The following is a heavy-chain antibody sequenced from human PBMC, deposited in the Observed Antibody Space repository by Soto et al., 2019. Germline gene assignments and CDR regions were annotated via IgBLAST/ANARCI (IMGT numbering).Heavy chain of an antibody. J-gene: IGHJ4*02. D-gene: IGHD4-17*01. Sequence: SETLSLTCAVYGGSFSGYYWSGIRQPPGKGLEWIGEINHSGSTNYNPSLKSRVTISVDTSKNQFSLKLSSVTAADTAVYYCARVQLSGDFAYYFDYWGQGTLITV. CDR3: ARVQLSGDFAYYFDY. CDR2: INHSGST. CDR1: GGSFSGYY. V-gene: IGHV4-34*01.